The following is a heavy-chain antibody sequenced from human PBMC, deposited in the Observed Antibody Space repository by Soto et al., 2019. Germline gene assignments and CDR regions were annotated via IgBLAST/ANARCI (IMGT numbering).Heavy chain of an antibody. J-gene: IGHJ6*02. V-gene: IGHV3-30*18. CDR3: AKDHCSSTRCYAIWIRTYYYYCGMDV. Sequence: RGSLRLSCAASGFTFSSYGMHWVRQAPGKGLEWVAVISYDGSNKYYADSVKGRFTISRDNSKNTLYLQMNSLRAEDTAVYYCAKDHCSSTRCYAIWIRTYYYYCGMDVWGQGNTVPVSS. CDR2: ISYDGSNK. D-gene: IGHD2-2*01. CDR1: GFTFSSYG.